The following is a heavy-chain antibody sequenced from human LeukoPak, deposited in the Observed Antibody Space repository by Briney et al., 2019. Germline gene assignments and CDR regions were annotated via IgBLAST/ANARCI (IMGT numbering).Heavy chain of an antibody. J-gene: IGHJ4*02. CDR3: ARALGSGYYRSSDFDY. D-gene: IGHD3-22*01. Sequence: ASVTVSCKASGYTFTGYYTHWVQQAPGQGLEWMGWINPNSGGTNYAQKFQGRVTMTRDTSISTAYMELSRLRSDDTAVYYCARALGSGYYRSSDFDYWGQGTLVTVSS. CDR1: GYTFTGYY. CDR2: INPNSGGT. V-gene: IGHV1-2*02.